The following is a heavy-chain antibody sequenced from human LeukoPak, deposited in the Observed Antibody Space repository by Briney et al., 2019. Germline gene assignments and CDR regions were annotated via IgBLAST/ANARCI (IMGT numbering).Heavy chain of an antibody. V-gene: IGHV3-30*18. CDR3: AKDLVVAATLFAFDI. CDR2: ISYDGSNK. Sequence: PGGSLRLSCAASGFTFSSYGMHWVRQAPGKGLEWVAVISYDGSNKYYADSVKGRFTISRDNAKNSLYLQMNSLRAEDTALYYCAKDLVVAATLFAFDIWGQGTMVTVSS. J-gene: IGHJ3*02. D-gene: IGHD2-15*01. CDR1: GFTFSSYG.